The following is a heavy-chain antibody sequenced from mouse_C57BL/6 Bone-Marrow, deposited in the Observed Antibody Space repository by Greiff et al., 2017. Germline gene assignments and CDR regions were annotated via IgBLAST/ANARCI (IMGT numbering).Heavy chain of an antibody. J-gene: IGHJ3*01. CDR1: GFTFSDYG. Sequence: EVQRVESGGGLVKPGGSLKLSCAASGFTFSDYGMHWVRQAPEKGLEWVAYISSGSSTIYYADTVKGRFTISRDNAKNTLFLQMTCLRSEDTAMYYCARLWLRRGPGSAYWGQGTLVTVSA. CDR2: ISSGSSTI. CDR3: ARLWLRRGPGSAY. V-gene: IGHV5-17*01. D-gene: IGHD2-2*01.